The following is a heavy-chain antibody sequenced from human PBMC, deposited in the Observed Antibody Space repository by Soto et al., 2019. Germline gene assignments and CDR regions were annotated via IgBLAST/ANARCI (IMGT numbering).Heavy chain of an antibody. D-gene: IGHD6-19*01. Sequence: PGGSLILSCAASGFTFSSYSMNWVRQAPGKGLEWVSSISSSSSYIYYADSVKGRFTISRDNAKNSLYLQMNSLRAEDTAVYYCATTPKGGGWYVYYWGQGTLVTVSS. CDR3: ATTPKGGGWYVYY. V-gene: IGHV3-21*01. CDR2: ISSSSSYI. CDR1: GFTFSSYS. J-gene: IGHJ4*02.